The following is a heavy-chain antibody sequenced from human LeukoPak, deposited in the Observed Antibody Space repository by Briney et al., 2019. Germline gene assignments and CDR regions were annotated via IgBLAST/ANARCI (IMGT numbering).Heavy chain of an antibody. V-gene: IGHV3-23*01. J-gene: IGHJ4*02. Sequence: GGSLRLSCAASGFTFSSSAMSWVRQAPGKGLEWVSAISNNGGYTYYADSVQGRFTISRDNSKNTLYLQMNSLRAEDTAVYYCAKDGGDNYYDSSGYYGNWGQGTLVTVSS. CDR1: GFTFSSSA. CDR3: AKDGGDNYYDSSGYYGN. CDR2: ISNNGGYT. D-gene: IGHD3-22*01.